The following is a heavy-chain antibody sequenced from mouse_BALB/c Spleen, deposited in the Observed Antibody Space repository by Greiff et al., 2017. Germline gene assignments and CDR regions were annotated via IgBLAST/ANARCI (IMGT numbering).Heavy chain of an antibody. V-gene: IGHV5-9-3*01. CDR3: ARRYYGSSYRYFDV. CDR2: ISSGGSYT. Sequence: EVQLQESGGGLVKPGGSLKLSCAASGFTFSSYAMSWVRQTPEKRLEWVATISSGGSYTYYPDSVKGRFTISRDNAKNTLYLQMSSLRSEDTAMYYCARRYYGSSYRYFDVWGAGTTVTVSS. D-gene: IGHD1-1*01. J-gene: IGHJ1*01. CDR1: GFTFSSYA.